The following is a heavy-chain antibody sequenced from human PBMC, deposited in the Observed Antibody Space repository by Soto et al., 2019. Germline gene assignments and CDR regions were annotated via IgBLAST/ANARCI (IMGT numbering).Heavy chain of an antibody. J-gene: IGHJ2*01. D-gene: IGHD7-27*01. CDR1: GFTFSSYA. V-gene: IGHV3-23*01. CDR2: ISGSGGST. CDR3: AKGTGRCEYWYFDL. Sequence: PGGSLRLSCAASGFTFSSYAMSWVRQAPGKGLEWVSTISGSGGSTYYADSVKGRFTISRDNSKNTLYLQMNSLRAEDTAVYYCAKGTGRCEYWYFDLWGRGTLVTVSS.